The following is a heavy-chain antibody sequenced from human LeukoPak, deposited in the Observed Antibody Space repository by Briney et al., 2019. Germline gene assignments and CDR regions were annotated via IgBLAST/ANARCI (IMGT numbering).Heavy chain of an antibody. V-gene: IGHV1-18*01. J-gene: IGHJ4*02. Sequence: ASVKVSCKASGYTFTSYGISWVRQAPGQGLEWMGWISAYNGNTNYAQKFQGRVTMTRDTSISTAYMELSRLRSDDTAVYYCARGRPRWLQLDWRVDYWGQGTLVTVSS. CDR3: ARGRPRWLQLDWRVDY. CDR1: GYTFTSYG. CDR2: ISAYNGNT. D-gene: IGHD5-24*01.